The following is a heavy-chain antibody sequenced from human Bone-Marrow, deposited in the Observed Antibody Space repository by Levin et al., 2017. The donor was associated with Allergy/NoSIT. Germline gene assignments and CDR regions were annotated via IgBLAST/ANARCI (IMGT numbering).Heavy chain of an antibody. CDR2: IYHSGST. Sequence: SETLSLTCAVSGYSISSGYYWGWIRQPPGKGLEWIGGIYHSGSTYYNASLKSRVTISVDTSKNQFSLKLRSVTAADTAVYYCARLTMLGGSDHWGQGTLVTVSS. J-gene: IGHJ4*02. CDR3: ARLTMLGGSDH. CDR1: GYSISSGYY. V-gene: IGHV4-38-2*01. D-gene: IGHD3-10*02.